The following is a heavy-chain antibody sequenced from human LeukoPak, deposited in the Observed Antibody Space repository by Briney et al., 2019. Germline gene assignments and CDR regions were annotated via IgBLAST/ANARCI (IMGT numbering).Heavy chain of an antibody. Sequence: SETLSLTCAVYGGSFSGYYWSWIRQPPGKGLEWIGEINHSGSTNYNPSLKSRVTISVDTSKNQFSLKLSSVTAADTAVYYCARPRNYRSGYSGYDSGAFDYWGQGTLVTVSS. CDR3: ARPRNYRSGYSGYDSGAFDY. CDR2: INHSGST. D-gene: IGHD5-12*01. CDR1: GGSFSGYY. J-gene: IGHJ4*02. V-gene: IGHV4-34*01.